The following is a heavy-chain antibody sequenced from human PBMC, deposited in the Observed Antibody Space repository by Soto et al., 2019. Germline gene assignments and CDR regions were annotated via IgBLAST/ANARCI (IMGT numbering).Heavy chain of an antibody. Sequence: EVQLLESGGGLVQPGGSLRLSCAASGFTLNNYGMSWVRQAPGKGLEWVSAISPNGQGIYYADSVKGRFINSKDNSKNTVFLHMDSLTADDTAVYYCAKDRGYPRDYFHYWGQGTLVTVSS. J-gene: IGHJ4*02. V-gene: IGHV3-23*01. D-gene: IGHD6-13*01. CDR1: GFTLNNYG. CDR2: ISPNGQGI. CDR3: AKDRGYPRDYFHY.